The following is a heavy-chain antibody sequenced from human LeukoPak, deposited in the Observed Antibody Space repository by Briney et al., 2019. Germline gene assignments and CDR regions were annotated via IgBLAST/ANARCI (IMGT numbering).Heavy chain of an antibody. Sequence: PSETLSLTCAVYGGSFSVYYWSWVRQPPGEGLEWLGEINHCGSTNYNPSLKGRVTIYVDTSKNQFSLKLNSVTAADTAVYYCARAFGARYYDLWGRGTLVTVSS. CDR1: GGSFSVYY. V-gene: IGHV4-34*01. J-gene: IGHJ2*01. CDR2: INHCGST. CDR3: ARAFGARYYDL. D-gene: IGHD3-10*01.